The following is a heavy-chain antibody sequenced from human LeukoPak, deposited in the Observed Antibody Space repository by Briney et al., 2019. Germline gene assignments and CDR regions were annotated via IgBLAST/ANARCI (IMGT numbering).Heavy chain of an antibody. CDR2: IYPGDSDT. J-gene: IGHJ5*02. Sequence: RGESLKISCKGSGYSFTSYWIGWVRQMPGKGLEWMGIIYPGDSDTRYSPSFQGQVTISADKSISTAYLQWSSLKASDTAVYYCARGWDDILTGYYKFYNWFDPWGQGTLVTVSS. D-gene: IGHD3-9*01. CDR3: ARGWDDILTGYYKFYNWFDP. CDR1: GYSFTSYW. V-gene: IGHV5-51*01.